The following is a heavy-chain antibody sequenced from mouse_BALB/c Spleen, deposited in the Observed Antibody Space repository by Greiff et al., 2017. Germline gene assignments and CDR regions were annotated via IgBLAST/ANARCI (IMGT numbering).Heavy chain of an antibody. CDR3: TRDDYDRVRFAY. V-gene: IGHV1-69*02. CDR2: IYPSDSYT. CDR1: GYTFTSYW. J-gene: IGHJ3*01. D-gene: IGHD2-4*01. Sequence: QVQLQQPGAELVRPGASVKLSCKASGYTFTSYWINWVKQRPGQGLEWIGNIYPSDSYTNYNQKFKDKATLTVDKSSSTAYMQLSSPTSEDSAVYYCTRDDYDRVRFAYWGQGTLVTVSA.